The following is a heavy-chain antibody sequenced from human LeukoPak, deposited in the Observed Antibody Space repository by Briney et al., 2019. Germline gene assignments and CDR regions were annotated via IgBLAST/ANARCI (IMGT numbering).Heavy chain of an antibody. CDR2: ISPSGDIT. J-gene: IGHJ4*02. D-gene: IGHD3-10*01. Sequence: GGSLRLSCAASGFTFDDYGMNWVRQAPGKGLEWVSGISPSGDITYYADSVKGRFTISRDNSKNMVYLQVISLTAEDTAVYYCAKDDAWLRFGEWSQGTLVTVSA. CDR3: AKDDAWLRFGE. CDR1: GFTFDDYG. V-gene: IGHV3-23*01.